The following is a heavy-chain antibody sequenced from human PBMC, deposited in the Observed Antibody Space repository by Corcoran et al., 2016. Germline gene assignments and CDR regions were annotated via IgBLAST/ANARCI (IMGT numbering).Heavy chain of an antibody. CDR3: ARASIVVVPAAMVYYYYGMDV. Sequence: EVQLVESGGGLVKPGGSLRLSCAASGFTFSSYSMNWVRQAPGKGLEWVSSISSSSSYIYYADSVKGRFTISRDNAKNSLYLQMNSLRAEDTSVYYWARASIVVVPAAMVYYYYGMDVWGQGTTVTVSS. V-gene: IGHV3-21*01. CDR1: GFTFSSYS. J-gene: IGHJ6*02. CDR2: ISSSSSYI. D-gene: IGHD2-2*01.